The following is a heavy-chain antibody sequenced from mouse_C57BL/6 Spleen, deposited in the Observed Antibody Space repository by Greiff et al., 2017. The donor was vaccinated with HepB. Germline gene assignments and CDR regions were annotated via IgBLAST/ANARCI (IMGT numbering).Heavy chain of an antibody. Sequence: QVQLQQPGAELVKPGASVKMSCKASGYTFTSYWITWVKQRPGQGLEWIGDIYPGSGSTNYNEKFKSKATLTVDTSSSTAYMQLSSLTSEASAVYYCARTPDYYGSMGYWGQGTTLTVSS. J-gene: IGHJ2*01. CDR1: GYTFTSYW. D-gene: IGHD1-1*01. CDR3: ARTPDYYGSMGY. V-gene: IGHV1-55*01. CDR2: IYPGSGST.